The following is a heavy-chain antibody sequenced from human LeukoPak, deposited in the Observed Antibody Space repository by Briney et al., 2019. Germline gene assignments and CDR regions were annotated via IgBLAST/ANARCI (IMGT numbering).Heavy chain of an antibody. CDR1: GFTFSNYS. CDR3: ARDLTTVVTPRGSDAFDI. D-gene: IGHD4-23*01. V-gene: IGHV3-48*04. Sequence: PGGSLRLSCAASGFTFSNYSMNWVRQAPGKGLEWVSYISSSSSTIYYADSVKGRFTISRDNAKNSLYLQMNSLRAEDTAVYYCARDLTTVVTPRGSDAFDIWGQGTMVTVSS. J-gene: IGHJ3*02. CDR2: ISSSSSTI.